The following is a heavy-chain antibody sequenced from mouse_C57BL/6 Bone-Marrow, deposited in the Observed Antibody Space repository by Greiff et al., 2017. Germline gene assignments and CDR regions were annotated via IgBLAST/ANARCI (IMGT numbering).Heavy chain of an antibody. CDR3: AREGDY. CDR1: GYTFTSYW. J-gene: IGHJ2*01. CDR2: IDPSDSYT. Sequence: VQLQQPGAELVMPGASVKLSCKASGYTFTSYWMHWVKQRPGQGLEWIGEIDPSDSYTNYNQKFKGKSTLTVDKSSSTAYMQLSSLTSEDSAVYYCAREGDYWGQGTTPTVSS. V-gene: IGHV1-69*01.